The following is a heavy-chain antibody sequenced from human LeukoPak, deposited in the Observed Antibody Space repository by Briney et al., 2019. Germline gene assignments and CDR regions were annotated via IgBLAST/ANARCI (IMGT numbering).Heavy chain of an antibody. CDR3: ARDNGDYYFDF. V-gene: IGHV4-39*07. CDR1: GGSISSSSYY. D-gene: IGHD4-17*01. CDR2: IYYSGST. J-gene: IGHJ4*02. Sequence: NTSETLSLTCTVSGGSISSSSYYCGWIRQPPGKGLEWIGNIYYSGSTDYNPSLKSRVTLSVDTSQKQFSLKLSSVTAADTAVYYCARDNGDYYFDFWGQGTLVTVSS.